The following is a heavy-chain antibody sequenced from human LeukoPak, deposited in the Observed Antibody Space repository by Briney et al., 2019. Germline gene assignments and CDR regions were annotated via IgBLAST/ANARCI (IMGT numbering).Heavy chain of an antibody. V-gene: IGHV3-30*04. J-gene: IGHJ4*02. CDR1: GFTFSNYA. CDR3: ARERGSGWYYLDY. Sequence: PGGSLRLSCAASGFTFSNYAMHWVRQAPGKGLEWVAVISYDGSNQEYADSVKGLFIFSRDNSKATLYLQMNLLRTEDTALYYCARERGSGWYYLDYWGQGALVTVSS. CDR2: ISYDGSNQ. D-gene: IGHD6-19*01.